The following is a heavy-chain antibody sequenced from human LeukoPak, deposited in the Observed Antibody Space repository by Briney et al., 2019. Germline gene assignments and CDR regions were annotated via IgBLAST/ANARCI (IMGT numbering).Heavy chain of an antibody. J-gene: IGHJ4*02. CDR3: AKDGGSAVAGTGGDY. Sequence: GGSLRLSCAASGFTFSSYAMSRVRQAPGKGLEWVSAISGSGGSTYYADSVKGRFTISRDNSKNTLYLQMNSLRAEDTAVYYCAKDGGSAVAGTGGDYWGQGTLVTVSS. CDR1: GFTFSSYA. CDR2: ISGSGGST. D-gene: IGHD6-19*01. V-gene: IGHV3-23*01.